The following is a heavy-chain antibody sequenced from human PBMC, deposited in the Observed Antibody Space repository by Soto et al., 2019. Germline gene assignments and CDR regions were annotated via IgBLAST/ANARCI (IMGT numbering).Heavy chain of an antibody. V-gene: IGHV3-30*18. CDR1: GFTFSSYG. J-gene: IGHJ4*02. Sequence: GGSLRLSCAASGFTFSSYGMHWVRQAPGKGLEWVAVISYDGSNKYYADSVKGRFTISRDNSKNTLYLQMNSLRAEDTAVYYCAKDFAEFYHYDSSGYPGYWGQGTLVTVSS. CDR2: ISYDGSNK. D-gene: IGHD3-22*01. CDR3: AKDFAEFYHYDSSGYPGY.